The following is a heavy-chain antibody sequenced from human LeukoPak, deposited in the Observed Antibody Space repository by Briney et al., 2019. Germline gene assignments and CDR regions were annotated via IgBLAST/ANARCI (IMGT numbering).Heavy chain of an antibody. Sequence: SETLSLICTVSGGSMSSYYWNRIVQPPGKGLNRVGYIYYSGSTNYSPFLKSRVTISVDTSKNQFSLKLSSVTAADTAVYFCARGLDANDWSDTFDIWGQGTMVTVSS. D-gene: IGHD3/OR15-3a*01. J-gene: IGHJ3*02. CDR3: ARGLDANDWSDTFDI. V-gene: IGHV4-59*12. CDR2: IYYSGST. CDR1: GGSMSSYY.